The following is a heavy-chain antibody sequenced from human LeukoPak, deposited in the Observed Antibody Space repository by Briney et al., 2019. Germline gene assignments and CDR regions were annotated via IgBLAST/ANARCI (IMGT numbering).Heavy chain of an antibody. D-gene: IGHD5-18*01. CDR3: ASWDTAMDSNAFDI. Sequence: SVKVSCKASGGTFSSYAISWVRQAPGQGLEWMGGIIPIFGTANYAQKFQGRVTITADKSTSTAYMELSSLRSEDTAVYYCASWDTAMDSNAFDIWGQGTMATVSS. CDR1: GGTFSSYA. V-gene: IGHV1-69*06. J-gene: IGHJ3*02. CDR2: IIPIFGTA.